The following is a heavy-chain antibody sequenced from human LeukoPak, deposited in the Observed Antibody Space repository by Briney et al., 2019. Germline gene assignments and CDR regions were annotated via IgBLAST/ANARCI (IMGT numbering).Heavy chain of an antibody. V-gene: IGHV3-53*01. J-gene: IGHJ4*02. CDR1: VFTYSDVW. CDR2: MYSGGST. CDR3: ATDYWWVY. Sequence: PGGSLRLSCAASVFTYSDVWMTWVRQAPAKGLEGVSVMYSGGSTDYAASVKGRFTISRDNSKNTLYLQMNSLRAEGTAVYYWATDYWWVYWGQGTLVTVSS. D-gene: IGHD2-8*01.